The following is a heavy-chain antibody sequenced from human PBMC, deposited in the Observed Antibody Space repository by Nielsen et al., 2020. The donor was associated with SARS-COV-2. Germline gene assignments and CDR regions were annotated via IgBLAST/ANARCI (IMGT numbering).Heavy chain of an antibody. CDR2: IHYSGST. CDR3: ASASNLGLLDGLDM. J-gene: IGHJ3*02. V-gene: IGHV4-30-4*01. CDR1: GGSISSGDFY. Sequence: SETLSLTCTVSGGSISSGDFYWSWIRQPPGKGLEWIGYIHYSGSTYYNPSLKSRVIISVDTSKTQFSLKLSSVTAADTAVYYCASASNLGLLDGLDMWGQGTTVTVSS. D-gene: IGHD3-16*01.